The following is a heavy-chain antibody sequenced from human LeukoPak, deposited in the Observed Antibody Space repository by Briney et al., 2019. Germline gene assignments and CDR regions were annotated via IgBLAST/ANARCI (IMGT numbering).Heavy chain of an antibody. Sequence: GASVKVSCKASAYTFTSYGISWVRQAPGQGLEWMGWISVYNGHTNYAQNLQGRVTMTTDTSTSTAYMELRSLRSDDTAVYYCARDQDYGDYRGNWFDPWGQGTLVTVSS. CDR3: ARDQDYGDYRGNWFDP. CDR2: ISVYNGHT. D-gene: IGHD4-17*01. CDR1: AYTFTSYG. J-gene: IGHJ5*02. V-gene: IGHV1-18*01.